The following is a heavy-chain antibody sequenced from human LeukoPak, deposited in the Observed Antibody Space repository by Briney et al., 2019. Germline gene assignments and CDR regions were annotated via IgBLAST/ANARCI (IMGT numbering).Heavy chain of an antibody. Sequence: GGSLRLSCAASGLTVSSNHMAWVRQAPGKGLEWVSVIYSGGSTYYADSVKGRFTISRDNSKNTLYLQMNSLRAEDTAVYYCARSGLYYYYYYMDVWGKGTTVTVSS. CDR1: GLTVSSNH. J-gene: IGHJ6*03. CDR2: IYSGGST. D-gene: IGHD3-10*01. V-gene: IGHV3-53*01. CDR3: ARSGLYYYYYYMDV.